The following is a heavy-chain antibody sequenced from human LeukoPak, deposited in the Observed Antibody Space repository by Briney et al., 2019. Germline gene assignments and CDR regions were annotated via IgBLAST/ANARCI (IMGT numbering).Heavy chain of an antibody. V-gene: IGHV1-2*02. J-gene: IGHJ6*02. D-gene: IGHD2-2*01. CDR1: GYIFTDYY. Sequence: ASVKVSCKASGYIFTDYYVRWIRQAPGQGLEWMGWIDPNSGGTHHAPNFQGRATMTRDTSSSTVYMDLSRLRSADTAIYYCARSRMPFYYYGMHVWGLGTSVTVSS. CDR2: IDPNSGGT. CDR3: ARSRMPFYYYGMHV.